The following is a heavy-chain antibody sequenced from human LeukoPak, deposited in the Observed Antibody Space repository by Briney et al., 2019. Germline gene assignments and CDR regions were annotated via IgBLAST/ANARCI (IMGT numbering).Heavy chain of an antibody. D-gene: IGHD6-13*01. CDR3: ARHRYSSSWSALDY. CDR1: GGSISSSSYY. Sequence: KASGTLSLTCTVSGGSISSSSYYWGWIRQSPGKGLEWIGSIYYSGNTYYNPSLKSRATISVDASKNQLSLKLSSVTAADTAIYYCARHRYSSSWSALDYWGQGTLVTVSS. J-gene: IGHJ4*02. V-gene: IGHV4-39*01. CDR2: IYYSGNT.